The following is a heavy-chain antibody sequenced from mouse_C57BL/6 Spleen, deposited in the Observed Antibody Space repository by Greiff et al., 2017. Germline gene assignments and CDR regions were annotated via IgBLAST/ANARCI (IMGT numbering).Heavy chain of an antibody. CDR2: ISTGGSYP. J-gene: IGHJ2*01. V-gene: IGHV5-6*01. D-gene: IGHD2-12*01. Sequence: EVQGVESGGDLVKPGGSLKLSCAASGFTFSSYGMYWVRQTPDKRLEWVATISTGGSYPYYPDSVKGRFTISRDNAKNTLYLQRGSLEAEDTAMYYCASYVDYFDYWGQGTTLTVSS. CDR3: ASYVDYFDY. CDR1: GFTFSSYG.